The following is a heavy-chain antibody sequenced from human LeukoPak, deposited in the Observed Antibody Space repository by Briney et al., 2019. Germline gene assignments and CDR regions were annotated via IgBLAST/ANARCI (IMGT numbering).Heavy chain of an antibody. CDR3: ARHSSMVRGVTLMDV. CDR2: IYPGSSET. Sequence: GESLKISCKGSGYIFITHWIGWVRQMPGKGLEWMGIIYPGSSETTYSPSFQGQVTISADKSISTAYLQWSSLKASDTAMYYCARHSSMVRGVTLMDVWGKGTTVTVSS. V-gene: IGHV5-51*01. D-gene: IGHD3-10*01. J-gene: IGHJ6*03. CDR1: GYIFITHW.